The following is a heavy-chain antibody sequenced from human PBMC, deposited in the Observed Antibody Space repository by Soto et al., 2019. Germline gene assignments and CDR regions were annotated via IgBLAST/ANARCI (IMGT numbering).Heavy chain of an antibody. J-gene: IGHJ4*02. CDR3: ARVRRAARPGSAFDY. V-gene: IGHV1-2*02. CDR1: GYTFTGYY. Sequence: QVQLVQSGAEVKKPGASVKVSCKASGYTFTGYYMHWVRQAPGQGLEWMGWINPNSGGTNYAQKFQGRVTMTRDTSISTAYRERSRLRSDDTAVYYCARVRRAARPGSAFDYWGQGTLVTVSS. D-gene: IGHD6-6*01. CDR2: INPNSGGT.